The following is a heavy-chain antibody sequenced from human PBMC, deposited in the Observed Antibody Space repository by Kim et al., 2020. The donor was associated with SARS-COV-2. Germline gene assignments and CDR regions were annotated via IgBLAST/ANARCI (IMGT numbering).Heavy chain of an antibody. CDR2: IKTDGSEK. CDR1: GFTFSDYW. V-gene: IGHV3-7*03. D-gene: IGHD2-15*01. J-gene: IGHJ5*02. CDR3: ARLSGWGRFDH. Sequence: GGSLRLSCTTSGFTFSDYWMNWIRQGPGKGLEWVASIKTDGSEKYYGDSMKGRFTISRDQAKHSVYLQMDTLRAEDTATYYCARLSGWGRFDHWGQGTLVTVSS.